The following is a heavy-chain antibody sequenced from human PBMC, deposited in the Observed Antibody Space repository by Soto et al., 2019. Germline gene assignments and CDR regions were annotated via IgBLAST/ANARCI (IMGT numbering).Heavy chain of an antibody. V-gene: IGHV3-21*01. CDR1: GFAFNNYG. CDR2: ISKSDYT. Sequence: GGSLRLSCTVSGFAFNNYGINWVRQAPGQGLEWVSSISKSDYTYYSDSVKGRFTISRDNAKNSVSLQMNTLRVEDTAVYYCAREDSVIIPAVSDFWGQGTLVTVSS. J-gene: IGHJ4*02. CDR3: AREDSVIIPAVSDF. D-gene: IGHD2-2*01.